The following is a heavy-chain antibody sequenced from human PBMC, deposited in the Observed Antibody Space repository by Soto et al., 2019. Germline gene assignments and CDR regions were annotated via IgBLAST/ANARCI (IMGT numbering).Heavy chain of an antibody. CDR2: ISYDGIKT. D-gene: IGHD3-22*01. Sequence: QVQLVESGGGVVQPGRSLRLSCAASGFSFSAYAMHWVRQAPGKGLEWVALISYDGIKTYYADTVKGRFTISRDSSKNTLYRHMNSLRAEDTAVYYCVRPTDNYYCYGMEVWGQGTTVTVSS. J-gene: IGHJ6*02. CDR1: GFSFSAYA. CDR3: VRPTDNYYCYGMEV. V-gene: IGHV3-30-3*01.